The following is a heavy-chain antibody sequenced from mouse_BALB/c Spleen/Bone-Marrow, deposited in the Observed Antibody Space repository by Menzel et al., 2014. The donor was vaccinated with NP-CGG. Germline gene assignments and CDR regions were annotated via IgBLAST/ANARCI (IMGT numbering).Heavy chain of an antibody. J-gene: IGHJ3*01. CDR1: GFDFSGFW. CDR3: ARLGYYGGFAY. D-gene: IGHD2-3*01. V-gene: IGHV4-1*02. CDR2: INPDSSTI. Sequence: EVKLFESGGGLVQPGGSLKLSCAASGFDFSGFWMGWVRQAPGKGLEWIGEINPDSSTINYTPSLKDRFIISRDNAKNTLYLQMSKVRSEDTALYYCARLGYYGGFAYWGQGTLVTVSA.